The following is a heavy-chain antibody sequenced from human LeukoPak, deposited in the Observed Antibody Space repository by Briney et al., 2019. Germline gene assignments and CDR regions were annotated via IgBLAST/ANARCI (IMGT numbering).Heavy chain of an antibody. D-gene: IGHD2-2*01. CDR3: VRFTAAISIDY. CDR1: GGSISSSSYY. CDR2: IYYSGST. J-gene: IGHJ4*02. V-gene: IGHV4-39*01. Sequence: SETLSLTCTVSGGSISSSSYYWGWIRQPPGKGLEWIGSIYYSGSTYYNPSLKSRVTISVDTSKNQFSLKLSSVTAADTAVYYCVRFTAAISIDYWGQGTLVTVSS.